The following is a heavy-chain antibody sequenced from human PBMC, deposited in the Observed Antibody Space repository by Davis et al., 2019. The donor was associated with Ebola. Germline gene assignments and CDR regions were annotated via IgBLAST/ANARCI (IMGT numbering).Heavy chain of an antibody. D-gene: IGHD6-13*01. CDR3: ARDREQLDYWFDP. CDR2: MNPNSGNT. CDR1: GYTFTSYD. V-gene: IGHV1-8*01. Sequence: ASVKVSCKASGYTFTSYDINWVRQATGQGLEWMGWMNPNSGNTGYAQKFQGRVTMTRDTSTSTGYMELSSLRSDDTAVYYCARDREQLDYWFDPWGQGTLVTVSS. J-gene: IGHJ5*02.